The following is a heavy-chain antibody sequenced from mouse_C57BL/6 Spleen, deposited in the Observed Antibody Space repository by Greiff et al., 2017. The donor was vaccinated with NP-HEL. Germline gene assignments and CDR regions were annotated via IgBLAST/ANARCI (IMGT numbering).Heavy chain of an antibody. CDR1: GYSITSGYY. J-gene: IGHJ4*01. CDR3: ARGGDGYYYAMDY. Sequence: ESGPGLVKPSQSLSLTCSVTGYSITSGYYWNWIRQFPGNKLEWMGYISYDGSNNYNPSLKNRISITRDTSKNQFFLKLNSVTTEDTATYYCARGGDGYYYAMDYWGQGTSVTVSS. CDR2: ISYDGSN. D-gene: IGHD2-3*01. V-gene: IGHV3-6*01.